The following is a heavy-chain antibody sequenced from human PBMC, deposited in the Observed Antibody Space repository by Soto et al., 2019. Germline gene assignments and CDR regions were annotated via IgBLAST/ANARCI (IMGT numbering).Heavy chain of an antibody. CDR3: AKPTVTTHYYYYYGMDV. Sequence: GSLRLSCAASGFTFSSYAMSWVRQAPGKGLEWVSAISGSGGSTYYADSVKGRFTISRDNSKNTLYLQMNSLRAEDTAVYYCAKPTVTTHYYYYYGMDVWGQGTTVTVSS. D-gene: IGHD4-4*01. J-gene: IGHJ6*02. CDR2: ISGSGGST. V-gene: IGHV3-23*01. CDR1: GFTFSSYA.